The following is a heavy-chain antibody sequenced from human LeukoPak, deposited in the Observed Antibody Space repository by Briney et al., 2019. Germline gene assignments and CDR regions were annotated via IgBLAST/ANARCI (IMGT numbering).Heavy chain of an antibody. Sequence: NPSETLSLTCTVSGGSISSYYWSWIRQPPGKRLEWIGYIYYSGSTNYNPSLKSRVTISVDTSKNQFSLKLSSVTAADTAVYYCARDLYGDYYFDYWGQGTLVTVSS. CDR3: ARDLYGDYYFDY. V-gene: IGHV4-59*01. D-gene: IGHD3-10*01. J-gene: IGHJ4*02. CDR2: IYYSGST. CDR1: GGSISSYY.